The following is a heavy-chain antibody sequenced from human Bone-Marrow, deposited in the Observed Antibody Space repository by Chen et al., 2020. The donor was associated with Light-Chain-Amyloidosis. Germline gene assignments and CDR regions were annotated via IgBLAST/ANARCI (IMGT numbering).Heavy chain of an antibody. V-gene: IGHV4-38-2*02. D-gene: IGHD5-12*01. Sequence: QVQLQGSGPGLVKPSETLSLTCAVSGYSISSGYYWGWIRQPPGKGLEWIGSIYHSGSTYYNPSLKSRVTISVDTSKNQFSLKLSSVTAADTAVYYCARDCGDGYNFFDYWGQGTLVTVSS. CDR1: GYSISSGYY. J-gene: IGHJ4*02. CDR2: IYHSGST. CDR3: ARDCGDGYNFFDY.